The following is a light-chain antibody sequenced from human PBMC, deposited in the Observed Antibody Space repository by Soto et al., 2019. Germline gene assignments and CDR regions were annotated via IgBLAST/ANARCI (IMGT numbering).Light chain of an antibody. V-gene: IGLV1-51*02. CDR2: ENN. CDR3: GTWDSSLSAGGV. CDR1: SSNIGNNY. Sequence: VLTQPPSVSAAPGQKVTISCSGSSSNIGNNYVSWYQQLPGTAPKLLIYENNKRPSGIPDRFSGSKSGTSATLGITGLQTGDEADYYCGTWDSSLSAGGVFGTGTKVTVL. J-gene: IGLJ1*01.